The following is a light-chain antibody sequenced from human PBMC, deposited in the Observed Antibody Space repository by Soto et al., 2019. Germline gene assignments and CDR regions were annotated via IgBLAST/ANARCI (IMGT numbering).Light chain of an antibody. CDR1: SSNIGSNI. Sequence: QSVLTQPPSASGTPGQRVSITCSGSSSNIGSNIVNWYQQLPGRAPKLLIYRTNQRPSGVPDRFSASKSGTSASLAISGLQSEDEADYYCEAWDDSLIGVLFGGGTKLIVL. V-gene: IGLV1-44*01. J-gene: IGLJ2*01. CDR3: EAWDDSLIGVL. CDR2: RTN.